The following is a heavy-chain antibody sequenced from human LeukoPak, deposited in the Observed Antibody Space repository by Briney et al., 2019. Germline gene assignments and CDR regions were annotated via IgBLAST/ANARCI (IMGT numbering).Heavy chain of an antibody. CDR3: ARTIRGY. Sequence: GGSLRLSRAASGFTFSNYWMSWVRQAPGKGLEWVANIKEDGSEKYYVDSVKGRFTISRDNAKNSLYLQMNSLRAEDTAVYYCARTIRGYWGQGTLVTVSS. J-gene: IGHJ4*02. CDR1: GFTFSNYW. CDR2: IKEDGSEK. V-gene: IGHV3-7*01. D-gene: IGHD3-10*01.